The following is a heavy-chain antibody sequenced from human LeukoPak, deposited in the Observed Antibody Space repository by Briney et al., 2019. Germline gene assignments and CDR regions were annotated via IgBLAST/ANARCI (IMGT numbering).Heavy chain of an antibody. CDR1: GFTFSSYW. Sequence: PGGSLRLSCAGSGFTFSSYWMSWVRQAPGKGLEWVANIKQDGSEKYYVDSVKGRFTISRDNAKNSLYLQMNSLRAEDTAVYYCARDRGGYDYGAFDIWGQGTMVTVSS. V-gene: IGHV3-7*01. CDR3: ARDRGGYDYGAFDI. D-gene: IGHD5-12*01. CDR2: IKQDGSEK. J-gene: IGHJ3*02.